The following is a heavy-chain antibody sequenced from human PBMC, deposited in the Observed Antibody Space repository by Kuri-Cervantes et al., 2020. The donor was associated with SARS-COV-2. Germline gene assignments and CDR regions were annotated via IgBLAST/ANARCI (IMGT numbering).Heavy chain of an antibody. Sequence: GGSLRLSCAASGFTFSSYGMHWVRQAPGKGLEWVAFIRYDGSNKYYADSVKGRVTISRDNSKNSLYLQMNSLTSDDTAVYYCARLRQLEEGYWGQGTLVTVSS. V-gene: IGHV3-30*02. D-gene: IGHD1-1*01. J-gene: IGHJ4*02. CDR2: IRYDGSNK. CDR3: ARLRQLEEGY. CDR1: GFTFSSYG.